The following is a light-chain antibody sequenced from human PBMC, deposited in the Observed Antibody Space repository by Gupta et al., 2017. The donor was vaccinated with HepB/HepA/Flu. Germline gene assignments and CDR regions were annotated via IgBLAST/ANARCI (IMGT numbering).Light chain of an antibody. V-gene: IGLV2-14*01. Sequence: QSALTQPASVSGSPGQSITISCTGTSSDVGGYNYVSWYQQHPGKVPKLMIYDVSNRPSGVSNRFSCSKSGNTASLTLSVLQAEDEAEDYCSSYTSSSTDVVFGGGTKLTVL. J-gene: IGLJ2*01. CDR2: DVS. CDR3: SSYTSSSTDVV. CDR1: SSDVGGYNY.